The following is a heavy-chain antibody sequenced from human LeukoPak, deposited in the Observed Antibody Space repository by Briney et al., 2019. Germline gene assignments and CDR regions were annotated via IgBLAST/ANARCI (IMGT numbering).Heavy chain of an antibody. CDR1: RFTFSSYA. J-gene: IGHJ4*02. CDR3: AKDLGFSSGWY. CDR2: ISGSGGST. Sequence: GGSLRLSCAASRFTFSSYAMSWVRQAPGKGLEWVSAISGSGGSTYYADSVKGRFTISRDNSKNTLYLQMNSLRAEDTAVYYCAKDLGFSSGWYWGQGTLVTVSS. D-gene: IGHD6-19*01. V-gene: IGHV3-23*01.